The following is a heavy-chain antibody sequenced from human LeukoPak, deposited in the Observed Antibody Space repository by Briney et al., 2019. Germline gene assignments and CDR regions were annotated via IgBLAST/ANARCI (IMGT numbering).Heavy chain of an antibody. CDR3: ARYRNHYGSGRGYMDV. J-gene: IGHJ6*03. Sequence: ASVKVSCKASGYTFTGYYIHWVRQAPGQGLEWMGWINPNSGGKNNAQKFQGRVTMTRDTSITTTYMEMSRLRPDDTAVYYCARYRNHYGSGRGYMDVWGKGTTVTVSS. D-gene: IGHD3-10*01. V-gene: IGHV1-2*02. CDR2: INPNSGGK. CDR1: GYTFTGYY.